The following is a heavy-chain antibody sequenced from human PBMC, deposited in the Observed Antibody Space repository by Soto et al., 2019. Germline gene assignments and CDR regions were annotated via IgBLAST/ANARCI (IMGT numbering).Heavy chain of an antibody. D-gene: IGHD1-26*01. V-gene: IGHV3-30-3*01. J-gene: IGHJ6*02. Sequence: QVQLVESGGGVVQPGRSLRLSCAASGFTFSSYAMHWVRQAPGKGLEWVAVISYDGSNKYYADSVKGRFTISRDNSKNQLYLQMNRLRAEDTAVYYCARDPTVGAPRPLYGMDVWGQGTPVTVSS. CDR1: GFTFSSYA. CDR2: ISYDGSNK. CDR3: ARDPTVGAPRPLYGMDV.